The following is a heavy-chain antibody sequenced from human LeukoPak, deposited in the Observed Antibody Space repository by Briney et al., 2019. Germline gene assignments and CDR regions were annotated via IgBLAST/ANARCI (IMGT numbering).Heavy chain of an antibody. Sequence: PGRSLRLSCAASGFTFSSYGMHWVRQAPGKGLEWVAVIWYDGSNKYYADSVKGRFTISRDNSKNTLYLQMNSLRAEDTAVYYCARDDLRRYCSSTSCYIRGLIYGMDVWGQGTTVTVSS. CDR2: IWYDGSNK. V-gene: IGHV3-33*01. J-gene: IGHJ6*02. CDR1: GFTFSSYG. D-gene: IGHD2-2*02. CDR3: ARDDLRRYCSSTSCYIRGLIYGMDV.